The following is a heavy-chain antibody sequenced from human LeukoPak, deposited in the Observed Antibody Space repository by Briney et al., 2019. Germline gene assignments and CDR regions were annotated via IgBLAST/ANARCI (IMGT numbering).Heavy chain of an antibody. J-gene: IGHJ4*02. D-gene: IGHD5-12*01. V-gene: IGHV4-59*01. CDR2: IYYTGST. CDR1: GDSIGSYS. CDR3: ARGYSAYAHFHY. Sequence: SETLSLTCTVSGDSIGSYSWSWIRQPPGKGLEWIGYIYYTGSTNYNPSLKSRVTISIDTSKNQFSLKLSSVAAADTAVYYCARGYSAYAHFHYWGQGTLVTVSS.